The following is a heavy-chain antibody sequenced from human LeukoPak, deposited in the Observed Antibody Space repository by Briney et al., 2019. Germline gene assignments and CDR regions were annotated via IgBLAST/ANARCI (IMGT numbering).Heavy chain of an antibody. CDR3: ARRSLDCSSTSCYRPFDY. Sequence: ASVKVSCKASGYTFTSYGISWVRQAPGQGLEWMGWISAYNGNTNYAQKLQGRVTMTTDTSTSTAYMELRSPRSDDTAVYYCARRSLDCSSTSCYRPFDYWGQGTLVTVSS. J-gene: IGHJ4*02. D-gene: IGHD2-2*02. CDR1: GYTFTSYG. CDR2: ISAYNGNT. V-gene: IGHV1-18*01.